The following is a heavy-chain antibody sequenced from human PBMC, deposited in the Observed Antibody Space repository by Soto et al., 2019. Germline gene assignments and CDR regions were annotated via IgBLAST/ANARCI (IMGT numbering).Heavy chain of an antibody. Sequence: EVQLLESGGGLVQPGGSLRLSCAASGFTVNNHAMHWVRQAPGEGLEWVSTITDNGGDTKSADSVRGRFTISRDNSKNTLYLQMSSLRAEDSAVYYCARGSTDSYPGSRIFDFWGRGTLVTVSS. V-gene: IGHV3-23*01. CDR3: ARGSTDSYPGSRIFDF. J-gene: IGHJ4*02. CDR1: GFTVNNHA. D-gene: IGHD3-10*01. CDR2: ITDNGGDT.